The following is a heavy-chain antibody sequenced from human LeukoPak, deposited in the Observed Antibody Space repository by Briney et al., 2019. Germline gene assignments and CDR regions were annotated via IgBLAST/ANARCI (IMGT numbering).Heavy chain of an antibody. CDR3: ARGYYDILTGYYNNPNYYFDY. CDR1: GGSISSSSYY. J-gene: IGHJ4*02. CDR2: IYYSGST. V-gene: IGHV4-39*07. Sequence: SETLSLTCTVSGGSISSSSYYWGWIRQPPGKGLEWIGSIYYSGSTYYNPSLKSRVTISVDTSKNQFSLKLSSVTAAGTAVYYCARGYYDILTGYYNNPNYYFDYWGQGTLVTVSS. D-gene: IGHD3-9*01.